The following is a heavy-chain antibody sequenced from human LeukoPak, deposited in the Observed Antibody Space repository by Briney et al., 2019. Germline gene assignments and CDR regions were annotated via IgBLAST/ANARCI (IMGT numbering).Heavy chain of an antibody. D-gene: IGHD2-21*01. CDR2: IYYSGVT. Sequence: SETLSLTCTVSGASLSSYYGSWIRLSPGKGLEWIGSIYYSGVTNFNPSLKRRLAMSVDTSRNLFSLKLSSLTAADTAVYYCARREGSHYSVDIWGQGTTVTVSS. CDR3: ARREGSHYSVDI. V-gene: IGHV4-59*08. J-gene: IGHJ6*02. CDR1: GASLSSYY.